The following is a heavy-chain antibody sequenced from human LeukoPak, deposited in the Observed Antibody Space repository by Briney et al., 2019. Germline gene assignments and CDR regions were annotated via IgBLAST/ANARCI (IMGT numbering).Heavy chain of an antibody. J-gene: IGHJ4*02. CDR3: ARVYYYDSSGYPSYFNY. CDR1: GFTFSSYA. Sequence: PGGSLRLSCAASGFTFSSYAMSWVRQAPGKGLEWVSGISGSGGSTYYADSVKGRLTISRDNSKNTLYLQMNSLRAEDTAVYYCARVYYYDSSGYPSYFNYWGRGTLVTVSS. V-gene: IGHV3-23*01. D-gene: IGHD3-22*01. CDR2: ISGSGGST.